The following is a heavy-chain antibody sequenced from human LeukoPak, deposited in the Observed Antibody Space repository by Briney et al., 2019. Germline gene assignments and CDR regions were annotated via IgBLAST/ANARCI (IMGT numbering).Heavy chain of an antibody. J-gene: IGHJ4*02. CDR1: GFTFSASS. D-gene: IGHD2-15*01. V-gene: IGHV3-30*04. CDR3: AKQLGYCSDGSCYFPY. CDR2: ISDDGSNE. Sequence: GGSLRLSCAASGFTFSASSMHWVRQAPGKGLEWVALISDDGSNESFADSVQGRFTISRDNSKSTLCLQMNSLRAEDTAVYYCAKQLGYCSDGSCYFPYWGQGTLVTVSS.